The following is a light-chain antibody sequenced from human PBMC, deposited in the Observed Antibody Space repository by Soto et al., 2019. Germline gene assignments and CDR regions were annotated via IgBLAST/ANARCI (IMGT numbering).Light chain of an antibody. CDR2: LGS. CDR3: MQALQTRT. J-gene: IGKJ1*01. CDR1: QSLLHSNGYNY. V-gene: IGKV2-28*01. Sequence: DIVITRSPLSLPVTPGEPASISCRSSQSLLHSNGYNYLDWYLQKPGQSPQLLIYLGSYRASGVPDRFSGSGSGTDFTLKISRVEAEDVGVYYCMQALQTRTFGQGTKVDIK.